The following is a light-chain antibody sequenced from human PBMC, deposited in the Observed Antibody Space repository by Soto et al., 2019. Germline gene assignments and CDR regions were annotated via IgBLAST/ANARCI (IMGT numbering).Light chain of an antibody. CDR1: QGIKND. CDR2: AAS. V-gene: IGKV1-6*01. J-gene: IGKJ2*01. Sequence: AIQMTQSPSSLSASIGDRVTITCRASQGIKNDLAWYQQKPGKAPKLLIFAASSLQSGVPSRFSGSGSGTDFTLTISSLQPEDFAVYYCQQYGSSPPYTFGQGTKVDIK. CDR3: QQYGSSPPYT.